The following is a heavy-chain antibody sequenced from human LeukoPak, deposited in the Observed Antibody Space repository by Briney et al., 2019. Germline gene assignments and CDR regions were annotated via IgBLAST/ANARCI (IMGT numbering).Heavy chain of an antibody. CDR1: GFTFSRHA. J-gene: IGHJ5*02. D-gene: IGHD4-17*01. CDR2: ISSDGSDK. CDR3: ASKYGFLP. V-gene: IGHV3-30-3*01. Sequence: GGSLRLSCAASGFTFSRHAMHWVRQAPGKGLKWVAVISSDGSDKYYADSMKGRFTISGDNSKNTLYLQMNSLRPEDTAVYYCASKYGFLPSAQGTLVTVSS.